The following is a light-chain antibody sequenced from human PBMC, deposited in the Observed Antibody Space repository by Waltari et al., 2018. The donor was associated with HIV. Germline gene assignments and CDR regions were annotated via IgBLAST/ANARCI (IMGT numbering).Light chain of an antibody. J-gene: IGKJ2*01. CDR2: TAS. CDR1: QGGNIN. V-gene: IGKV3-15*01. CDR3: QQYNNWPYT. Sequence: EILMTQSPDTLSVSPGETATLSCRASQGGNINLAWYQHKPGQSPRLLIYTASTRATGIPARFSGSGSGTEFTLTITSLQSEDFTIYYCQQYNNWPYTFGQGTKLEI.